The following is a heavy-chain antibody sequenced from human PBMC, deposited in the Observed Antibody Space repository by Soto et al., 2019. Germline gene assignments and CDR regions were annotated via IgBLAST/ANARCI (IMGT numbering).Heavy chain of an antibody. CDR3: AKPSQPYSAPYYFDY. J-gene: IGHJ4*02. Sequence: PGGSLRLSCAASGFTFSNYGMHWVRQAPGKGLEWVAIISYDGSTIYYADSVKGRFTISRDNSKNTLYLQLNTLRTEDTAVYYCAKPSQPYSAPYYFDYWGQGTLVTVSS. D-gene: IGHD4-4*01. CDR1: GFTFSNYG. CDR2: ISYDGSTI. V-gene: IGHV3-30*18.